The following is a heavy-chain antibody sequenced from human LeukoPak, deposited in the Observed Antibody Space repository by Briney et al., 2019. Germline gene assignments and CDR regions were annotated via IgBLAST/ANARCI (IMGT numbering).Heavy chain of an antibody. CDR3: ATAAFPYRMVNHIDDD. J-gene: IGHJ4*02. Sequence: GGSLRLSCAASGLTFSSYGMHWVRQAPGKWLEWVAVISYDGSKKYYADSVKGRFTISRDNSKNTLNLQMNSLRGEDTAVYYCATAAFPYRMVNHIDDDWGQGTLVTVSS. CDR1: GLTFSSYG. CDR2: ISYDGSKK. D-gene: IGHD4-23*01. V-gene: IGHV3-30*03.